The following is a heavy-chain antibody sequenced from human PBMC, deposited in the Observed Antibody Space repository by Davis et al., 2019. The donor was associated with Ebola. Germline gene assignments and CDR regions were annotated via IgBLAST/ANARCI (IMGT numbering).Heavy chain of an antibody. D-gene: IGHD2-2*01. CDR3: ARGNYQAF. V-gene: IGHV4-38-2*02. CDR2: VDQTGES. CDR1: DYSITSGYY. Sequence: GSLRLSCTVSDYSITSGYYWGWIRQPPGKGLEWIGSVDQTGESHYNPSLASRVTISVDTSKNQFSLKLNSVTAADTAVYYCARGNYQAFWGQGTLVTVSS. J-gene: IGHJ4*02.